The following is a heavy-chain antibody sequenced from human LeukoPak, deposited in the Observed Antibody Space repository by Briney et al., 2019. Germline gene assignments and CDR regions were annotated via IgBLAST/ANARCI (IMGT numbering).Heavy chain of an antibody. J-gene: IGHJ2*01. CDR1: GGSISSSDYY. CDR3: ATSGDLHWYFDL. CDR2: IYYSGST. V-gene: IGHV4-61*05. D-gene: IGHD3-10*01. Sequence: SETLSLTCTVSGGSISSSDYYWGWIRQPPGKGLEWIGYIYYSGSTNYNPSLKSRVTISVDTSKNQFSLKLSSVTAADTAVYYCATSGDLHWYFDLWGRGTLVAVSS.